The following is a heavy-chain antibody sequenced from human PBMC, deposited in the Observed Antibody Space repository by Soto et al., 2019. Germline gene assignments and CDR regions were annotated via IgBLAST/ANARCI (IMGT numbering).Heavy chain of an antibody. CDR1: GDSITSNSYF. V-gene: IGHV4-39*01. J-gene: IGHJ4*02. CDR2: IYYSGTT. CDR3: ARHFSVDYFDY. Sequence: SETLSLTCTVSGDSITSNSYFWAWIRQPPGKGLKWIGGIYYSGTTYYNPSLKSRVTISVDRSKNQFSLKLSSVTAADTAVYYCARHFSVDYFDYWGQGTQVTVSS.